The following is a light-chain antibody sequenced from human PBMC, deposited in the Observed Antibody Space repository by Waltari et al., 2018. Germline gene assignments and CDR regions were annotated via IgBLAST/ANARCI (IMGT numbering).Light chain of an antibody. CDR1: QSVSGSY. Sequence: EIVLTQSPGTLSLSPGERATLSCRASQSVSGSYLAWYQQKPGQAPRLLLYGASSRAPGIPDRFSGSGSGTDFTLTISRLEPEDFAVYYCQQYGSSPKTFGQGTKVEIK. CDR3: QQYGSSPKT. J-gene: IGKJ1*01. V-gene: IGKV3-20*01. CDR2: GAS.